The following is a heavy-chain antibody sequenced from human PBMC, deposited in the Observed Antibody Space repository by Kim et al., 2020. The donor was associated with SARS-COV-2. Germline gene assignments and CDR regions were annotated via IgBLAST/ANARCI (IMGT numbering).Heavy chain of an antibody. Sequence: SETLSLTCTVSGGSISSDNWCWFLQHPRKGLEWIGYNYYSGSTNYNHSPESRVTISVDTSKNQFSRKLSSATAADTAVYYCASVPLYSPPDYWGQGTLVTVSS. CDR1: GGSISSDN. V-gene: IGHV4-59*08. CDR2: NYYSGST. D-gene: IGHD2-15*01. CDR3: ASVPLYSPPDY. J-gene: IGHJ4*02.